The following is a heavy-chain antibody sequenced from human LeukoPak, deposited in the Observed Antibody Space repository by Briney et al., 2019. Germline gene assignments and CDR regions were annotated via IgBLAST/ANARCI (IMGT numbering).Heavy chain of an antibody. Sequence: PGRSLRLSCAASGFTFSNYAMHWVRQAPGEGLEWVAVISYDGSNKYYADSVKGRFTISRDNSKNTLYLQMNSLRAEDTAVYYCARDRSSYEYYFDYWGQGTLVTVSS. V-gene: IGHV3-30-3*01. CDR1: GFTFSNYA. J-gene: IGHJ4*02. CDR2: ISYDGSNK. CDR3: ARDRSSYEYYFDY. D-gene: IGHD5-12*01.